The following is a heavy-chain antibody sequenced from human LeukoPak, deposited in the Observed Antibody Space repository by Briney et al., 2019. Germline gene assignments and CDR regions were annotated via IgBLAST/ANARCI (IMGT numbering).Heavy chain of an antibody. D-gene: IGHD6-13*01. CDR2: ISSSGSTI. V-gene: IGHV3-48*03. CDR3: AREPSSSWTADHFDY. Sequence: GGSLRLSCAASGFTFSSYEMNWVRQAPGEGLEWVSYISSSGSTIYYADSVKGRFTISRDNAKNSLYLQMNSLRAEDTAVYYCAREPSSSWTADHFDYWGQGTLVTVSS. CDR1: GFTFSSYE. J-gene: IGHJ4*02.